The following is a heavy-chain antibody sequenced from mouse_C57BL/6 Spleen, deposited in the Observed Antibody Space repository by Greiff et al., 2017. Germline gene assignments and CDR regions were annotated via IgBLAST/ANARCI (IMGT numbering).Heavy chain of an antibody. D-gene: IGHD2-5*01. Sequence: QVQLQQPGTELVKPGASVKLSCKASGYTFTSYWMHWVKQRPGQGLEWIGNINPSNGGTNYNEKFKSKATLTVAKSSSTAYMQLSSLTSEDSAVYCGARFYSNSAWFAYWGQGTLVTVSA. V-gene: IGHV1-53*01. CDR3: ARFYSNSAWFAY. CDR1: GYTFTSYW. CDR2: INPSNGGT. J-gene: IGHJ3*01.